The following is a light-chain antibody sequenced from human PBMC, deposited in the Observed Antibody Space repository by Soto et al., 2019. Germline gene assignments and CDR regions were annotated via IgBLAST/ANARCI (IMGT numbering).Light chain of an antibody. CDR3: LSYDRSLNAVV. CDR2: RNT. CDR1: SSNIGADYG. Sequence: QSVLTQPPSLSGAPGQRVTISCIGNSSNIGADYGVHWYQQIPGTAPKLLLYRNTDRPSGVPDRFSGSKSGTSASLAITGLHTEDEADYYCLSYDRSLNAVVLGGGTKLTVL. V-gene: IGLV1-40*01. J-gene: IGLJ2*01.